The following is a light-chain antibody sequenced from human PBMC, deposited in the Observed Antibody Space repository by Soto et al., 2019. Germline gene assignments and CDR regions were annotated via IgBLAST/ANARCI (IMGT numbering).Light chain of an antibody. CDR2: DDN. CDR3: SPYTATSWL. Sequence: QSVLTQPPSVSGAPGQRVTISCTGSTSNIGAGYDLHWYQQLPGTAPKLLIYDDNNRPSGVPDRFSGSKSGTSASLAITGLQAEDEADYYCSPYTATSWLFGGGNKVTV. CDR1: TSNIGAGYD. J-gene: IGLJ3*02. V-gene: IGLV1-40*01.